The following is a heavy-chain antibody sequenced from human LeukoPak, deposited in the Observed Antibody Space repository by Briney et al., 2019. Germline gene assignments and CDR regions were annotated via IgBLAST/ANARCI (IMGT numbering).Heavy chain of an antibody. Sequence: SETLSLTCTVSGGSISSYYWSWIRQPPGKGLEWIGYIYYSGSTNYNPSLKSRITISVDTSKNQFSLKLSSVTAADTAVYYCARAKRSSSSSYYYYGMDVWGQGTTVTVSS. D-gene: IGHD6-6*01. CDR1: GGSISSYY. CDR3: ARAKRSSSSSYYYYGMDV. V-gene: IGHV4-59*08. J-gene: IGHJ6*02. CDR2: IYYSGST.